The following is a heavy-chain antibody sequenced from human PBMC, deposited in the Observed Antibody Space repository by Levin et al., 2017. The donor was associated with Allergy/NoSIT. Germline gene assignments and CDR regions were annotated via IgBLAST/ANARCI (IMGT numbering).Heavy chain of an antibody. D-gene: IGHD4-11*01. CDR2: IIPIFSTT. V-gene: IGHV1-69*01. Sequence: TGGSLRLSCKASGGTFHTYAFSWVRQAPGHGLEWLGGIIPIFSTTNYAQRLQGRVTITADESTRIVYMELSSLGSEDTAVYYCARGVTTVNSSPGAFDIWGQGTMVTVSS. CDR3: ARGVTTVNSSPGAFDI. CDR1: GGTFHTYA. J-gene: IGHJ3*02.